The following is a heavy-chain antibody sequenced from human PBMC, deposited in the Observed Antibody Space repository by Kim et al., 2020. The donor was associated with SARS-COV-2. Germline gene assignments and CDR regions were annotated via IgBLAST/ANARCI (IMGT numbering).Heavy chain of an antibody. V-gene: IGHV4-59*13. CDR1: GGSISSYY. D-gene: IGHD5-12*01. CDR3: ARVGRWLQSAFDY. Sequence: SETLSLTCTVSGGSISSYYWSWIRQPPGKGLEWIGYIYYSGSTNYNPSLKSRVTISVDTSKNQFSLKLSSVTAADTAVYYCARVGRWLQSAFDYWGQGTLVTVSS. CDR2: IYYSGST. J-gene: IGHJ4*02.